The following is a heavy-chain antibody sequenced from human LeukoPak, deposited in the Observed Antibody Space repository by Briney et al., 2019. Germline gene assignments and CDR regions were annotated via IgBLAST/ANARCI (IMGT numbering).Heavy chain of an antibody. V-gene: IGHV4-39*07. D-gene: IGHD6-19*01. Sequence: SETLSLTCTVSGGSISSSSYYWGWIRQPPGKGLEWIGSIYYSGSTYYNPSLKSRVTISVDTSKNQFSLRLSSVTAADTAVYYCARDGSGWSNWFDPWGQGTLVTVSS. CDR1: GGSISSSSYY. J-gene: IGHJ5*02. CDR3: ARDGSGWSNWFDP. CDR2: IYYSGST.